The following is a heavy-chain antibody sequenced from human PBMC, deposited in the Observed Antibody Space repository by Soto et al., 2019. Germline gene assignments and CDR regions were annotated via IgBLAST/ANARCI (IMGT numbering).Heavy chain of an antibody. CDR2: ISGSGGST. J-gene: IGHJ4*02. D-gene: IGHD3-16*02. Sequence: GGSLRLSCAASGFTFSSYAMSWVRRAPGKGLEWVSAISGSGGSTYYADSVKGRFTISRDNSKNTLYLQMNSLRAEDTAVYYWAKDPPLWGSYRPDFDYWGQGTLVTVSS. CDR1: GFTFSSYA. V-gene: IGHV3-23*01. CDR3: AKDPPLWGSYRPDFDY.